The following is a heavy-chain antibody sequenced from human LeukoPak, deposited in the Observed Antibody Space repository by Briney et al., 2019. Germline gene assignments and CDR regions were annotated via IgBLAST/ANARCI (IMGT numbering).Heavy chain of an antibody. CDR3: ARGPHWDPHFDY. CDR1: GYTFTGYY. CDR2: INPNSGGT. Sequence: GSVKVSCKASGYTFTGYYMHWVRQAPGQGLEWTGWINPNSGGTNYAQKFQGRVTMTRDTSISTAYMELSRLRSDDTAVYYCARGPHWDPHFDYWGQGTLVTVSS. J-gene: IGHJ4*02. D-gene: IGHD7-27*01. V-gene: IGHV1-2*02.